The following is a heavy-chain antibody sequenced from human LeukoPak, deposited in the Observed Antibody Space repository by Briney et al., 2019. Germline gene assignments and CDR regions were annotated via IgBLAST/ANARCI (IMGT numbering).Heavy chain of an antibody. D-gene: IGHD4-17*01. CDR2: FDPEDGET. CDR1: GYTLTELS. V-gene: IGHV1-24*01. Sequence: ASVKVSCKVSGYTLTELSMHWVRQAPGKGLEWMGGFDPEDGETIYAQKFQGRVTMTEDTSTDTAYMELSSLRSEDTAVYYCARDQKDYGDYEWNYWGQGTLVTVST. CDR3: ARDQKDYGDYEWNY. J-gene: IGHJ4*02.